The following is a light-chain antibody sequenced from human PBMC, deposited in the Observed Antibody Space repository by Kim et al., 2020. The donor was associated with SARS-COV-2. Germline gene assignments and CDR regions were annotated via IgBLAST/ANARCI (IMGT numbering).Light chain of an antibody. Sequence: ASVGGRVTLTCRASEDISMWLVSSQQKPATPPTVLLSYASTLESGVPARFSGSGSGTEFTLPLNSLQPVDYAIYSGQQYSGYPPTFGKGTKLE. CDR3: QQYSGYPPT. CDR1: EDISMW. V-gene: IGKV1-5*01. J-gene: IGKJ2*01. CDR2: YAS.